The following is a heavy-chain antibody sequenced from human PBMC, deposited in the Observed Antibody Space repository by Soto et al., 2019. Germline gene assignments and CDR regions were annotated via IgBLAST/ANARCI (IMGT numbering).Heavy chain of an antibody. D-gene: IGHD3-10*01. Sequence: ASLKVSCKASGYTFTSYDINWVRQAPGQGLEWMGWMNPNSGNTGYAQKFQGRVTMTRNTSISTAYMELSSLRSEDTAVYYCAREGFGELLSRYYYYGMDVWGQGTTVTVSS. CDR2: MNPNSGNT. J-gene: IGHJ6*02. V-gene: IGHV1-8*01. CDR1: GYTFTSYD. CDR3: AREGFGELLSRYYYYGMDV.